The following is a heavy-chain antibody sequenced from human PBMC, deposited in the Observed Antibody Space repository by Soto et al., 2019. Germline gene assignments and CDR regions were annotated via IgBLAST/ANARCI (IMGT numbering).Heavy chain of an antibody. J-gene: IGHJ5*02. CDR1: GFSLSTSGVG. Sequence: QITLKESGPTLVKPTQTLTLTCTFSGFSLSTSGVGVGWIRQPPGKALEWLALIYWDDDKRYSPSLKRRLTVTKDTSKNQVVLTMTNMDPVDTATYYCAHLAHYYQFDWFDPWGQGTLVTVSS. V-gene: IGHV2-5*02. CDR2: IYWDDDK. D-gene: IGHD3-10*01. CDR3: AHLAHYYQFDWFDP.